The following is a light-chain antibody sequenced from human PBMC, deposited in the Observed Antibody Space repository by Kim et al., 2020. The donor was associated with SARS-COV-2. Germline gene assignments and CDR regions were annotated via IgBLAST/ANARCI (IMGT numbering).Light chain of an antibody. CDR3: QAWDISTGVV. V-gene: IGLV3-1*01. CDR1: KLGNKY. CDR2: QDN. J-gene: IGLJ2*01. Sequence: SYELTQPPSVSVSPGQTASITCSGDKLGNKYASWYQQRPGQSPVLVISQDNKRPSGIPERFSGSNSGNTASLTISGAQAMDEADYYCQAWDISTGVVFGGGTQLTVL.